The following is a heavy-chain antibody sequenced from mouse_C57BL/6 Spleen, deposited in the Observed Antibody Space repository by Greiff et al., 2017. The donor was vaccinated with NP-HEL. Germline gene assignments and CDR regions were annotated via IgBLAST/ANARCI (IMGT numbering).Heavy chain of an antibody. D-gene: IGHD1-1*02. V-gene: IGHV10-1*01. CDR3: GRQRWWDGAIEY. CDR1: GFSFNTYA. Sequence: EVNVVESGGGLVQPTGSLKLSCAASGFSFNTYAMNWVRQAPGKGLEWVARIRSNSNNYATYYADSVKDRFTISRDDSESMLYLQMNNMKTEDTAMYKCGRQRWWDGAIEYWGEGTSVTVSS. CDR2: IRSNSNNYAT. J-gene: IGHJ4*01.